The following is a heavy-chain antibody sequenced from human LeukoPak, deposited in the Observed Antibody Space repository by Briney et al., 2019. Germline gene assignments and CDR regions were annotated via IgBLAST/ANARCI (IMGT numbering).Heavy chain of an antibody. J-gene: IGHJ4*02. D-gene: IGHD6-19*01. V-gene: IGHV3-23*01. CDR3: AKVQGGSIAVAGTTDY. CDR1: GFTFSSYS. CDR2: ISGSGGST. Sequence: GGSLRLSCAASGFTFSSYSMNWVRQAPGKGLEWVSAISGSGGSTYYADSVKGRFTISRDNSKNTLYLQMNSLRAEDTAVYYCAKVQGGSIAVAGTTDYWGQGTLVTVSS.